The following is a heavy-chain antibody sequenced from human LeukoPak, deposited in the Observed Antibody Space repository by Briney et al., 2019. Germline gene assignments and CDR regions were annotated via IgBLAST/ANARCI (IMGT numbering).Heavy chain of an antibody. V-gene: IGHV3-23*01. Sequence: GGSLRLSCAASGFTFSSYAMSWVRQAPRKGLEWVSAISGSGGSTYYADSVKGRFTISRDNSKNTLYLQMNSLRAEDTAVYYCAKPHYDYVWGSSYYFDYWGQGTLVTVSS. CDR2: ISGSGGST. J-gene: IGHJ4*02. D-gene: IGHD3-16*01. CDR3: AKPHYDYVWGSSYYFDY. CDR1: GFTFSSYA.